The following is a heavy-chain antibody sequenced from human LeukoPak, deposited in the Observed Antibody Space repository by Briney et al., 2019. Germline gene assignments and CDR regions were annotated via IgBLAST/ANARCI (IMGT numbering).Heavy chain of an antibody. CDR3: ARGLRFLGWLDMYYFDY. D-gene: IGHD3-3*01. CDR1: GDSVSSNSAA. CDR2: TYYSYKGYN. Sequence: SPSLTLTCTISGDSVSSNSAAWNWIRQSPPRGLEWLGRTYYSYKGYNDYAVSVKSRITINPDTSKNQFSLQLNSVTPEDTSVYYCARGLRFLGWLDMYYFDYWGQGTLVTVSS. V-gene: IGHV6-1*01. J-gene: IGHJ4*02.